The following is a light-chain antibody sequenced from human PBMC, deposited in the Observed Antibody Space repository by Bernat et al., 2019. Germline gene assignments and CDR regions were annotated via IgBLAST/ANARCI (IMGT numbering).Light chain of an antibody. Sequence: EIVMTQSPATLSVSPGERATLSCRASQSVSSNLAWYQQKPGQAPRLLIYGASTMATGIPARFSGSGSGTEFTLTISSLQSEDIAVYYCQQYNNWPPLTFGGGNKVKIK. J-gene: IGKJ4*01. CDR2: GAS. CDR1: QSVSSN. CDR3: QQYNNWPPLT. V-gene: IGKV3-15*01.